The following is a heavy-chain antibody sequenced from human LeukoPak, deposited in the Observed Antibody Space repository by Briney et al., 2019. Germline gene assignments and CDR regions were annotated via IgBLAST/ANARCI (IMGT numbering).Heavy chain of an antibody. V-gene: IGHV3-21*01. D-gene: IGHD1-26*01. Sequence: GGSLRLSCVDSGFTFSSYSMNWVRQAPGKGLEWVSSISSSSSYIYYADSVKGRFTISRDNAKNSLYLQMNSLRAEDTAVYYCAREELLGAYYYYGMDVWGQGTTVTVSS. CDR2: ISSSSSYI. CDR1: GFTFSSYS. CDR3: AREELLGAYYYYGMDV. J-gene: IGHJ6*02.